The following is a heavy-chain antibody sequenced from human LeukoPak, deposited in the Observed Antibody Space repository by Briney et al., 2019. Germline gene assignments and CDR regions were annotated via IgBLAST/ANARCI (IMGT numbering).Heavy chain of an antibody. CDR2: IYYSGST. CDR3: ARDRFVGYDSSGYPQAFDI. D-gene: IGHD3-22*01. V-gene: IGHV4-59*02. J-gene: IGHJ3*02. CDR1: GGSVSSYY. Sequence: SETLSLTCTVSGGSVSSYYWSWIRQPPGKGLEWIGYIYYSGSTNYNPSLKSRVTISVDRSKNQFSLKLGSVTAADTAVYYCARDRFVGYDSSGYPQAFDIWGQGTMVTVSS.